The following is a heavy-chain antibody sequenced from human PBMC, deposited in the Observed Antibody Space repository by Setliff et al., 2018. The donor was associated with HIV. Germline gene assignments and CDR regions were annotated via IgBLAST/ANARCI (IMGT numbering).Heavy chain of an antibody. CDR3: ARVFWYGLPQIYYYMDV. Sequence: GGSLRLSCAASGFSFSSYWMSWVRQAPGKGLEWVANIKEDGSEKYYVDSVRGRFTISRDNAKNSLYLQMNSLRAEDTAVYYCARVFWYGLPQIYYYMDVWGKGTTVTVSS. J-gene: IGHJ6*03. CDR2: IKEDGSEK. V-gene: IGHV3-7*01. D-gene: IGHD2-8*02. CDR1: GFSFSSYW.